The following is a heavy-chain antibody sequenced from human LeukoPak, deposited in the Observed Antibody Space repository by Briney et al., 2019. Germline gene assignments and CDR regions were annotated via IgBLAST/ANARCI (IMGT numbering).Heavy chain of an antibody. CDR2: IYTSGST. V-gene: IGHV4-4*07. Sequence: SETLSLTCTVSGGSISSYYWSWIRQLAGKGLEWIGRIYTSGSTNYNPSLKSRVTMSVDTSKNQFSLKLSSVTAADTAVYYCASLSSSWEGYYFDYWGQGTLVTVSS. J-gene: IGHJ4*02. CDR3: ASLSSSWEGYYFDY. CDR1: GGSISSYY. D-gene: IGHD6-13*01.